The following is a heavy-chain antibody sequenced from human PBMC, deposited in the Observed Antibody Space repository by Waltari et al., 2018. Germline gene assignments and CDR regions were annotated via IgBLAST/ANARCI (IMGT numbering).Heavy chain of an antibody. CDR3: AIPRTGRDGYKH. V-gene: IGHV1-8*02. J-gene: IGHJ1*01. Sequence: QVQLVQAGAEVKKPGASVKVSCKASGYTFTSYDINWVRQATGQGLGWMGWINPNSSNTGYAHKFQVRVTMTRNTSISTAYMELSSLSSEDTAVYYCAIPRTGRDGYKHWGQGTLVTVSS. CDR1: GYTFTSYD. CDR2: INPNSSNT. D-gene: IGHD5-12*01.